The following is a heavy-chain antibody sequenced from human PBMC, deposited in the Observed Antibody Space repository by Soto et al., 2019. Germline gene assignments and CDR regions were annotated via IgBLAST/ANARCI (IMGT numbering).Heavy chain of an antibody. V-gene: IGHV4-59*08. CDR1: GGSISSYY. J-gene: IGHJ4*02. CDR2: IYYSGST. CDR3: SRHHEWLRFDT. Sequence: PSDTLSLTCTVSGGSISSYYWSWIRQPPGKGLEWIGYIYYSGSTNYNPSLKSRVTISVDTSKNQFSLKLRSVTAAHTAVYCCSRHHEWLRFDTGGQGTLVRVSS. D-gene: IGHD5-12*01.